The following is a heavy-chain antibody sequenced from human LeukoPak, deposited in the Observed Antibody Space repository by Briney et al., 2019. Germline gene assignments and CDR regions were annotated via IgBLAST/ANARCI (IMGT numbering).Heavy chain of an antibody. CDR3: ARIYGSGSYFSGY. CDR2: INHGGST. V-gene: IGHV4-34*01. J-gene: IGHJ4*02. Sequence: SETLSLTCAVYGGSFSGYYWSWIRQPPGKGLEWIGEINHGGSTNYNPSLKSRVTVSVDTSKNQFSLKLSSVTAADTAVYYCARIYGSGSYFSGYWGQGTLVTVSS. CDR1: GGSFSGYY. D-gene: IGHD3-10*01.